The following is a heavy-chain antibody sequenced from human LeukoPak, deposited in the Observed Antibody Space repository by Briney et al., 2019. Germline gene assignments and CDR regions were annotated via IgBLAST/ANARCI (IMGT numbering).Heavy chain of an antibody. CDR1: GGSISSYY. Sequence: SETLSLTCTVSGGSISSYYWSWIRQPPGKGLEWIGYIYTSGGTNYNPSLKSRVTISVDTSKNQFSLKLSSVTAADTAVYYCARLTRRIAAAGYYFDYWGQGTLVTVSS. CDR2: IYTSGGT. J-gene: IGHJ4*02. D-gene: IGHD6-13*01. CDR3: ARLTRRIAAAGYYFDY. V-gene: IGHV4-4*09.